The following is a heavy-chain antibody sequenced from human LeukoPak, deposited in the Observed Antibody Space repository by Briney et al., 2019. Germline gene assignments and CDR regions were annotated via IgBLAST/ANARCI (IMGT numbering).Heavy chain of an antibody. D-gene: IGHD3-10*01. J-gene: IGHJ6*03. CDR3: ARSMVRGDYYYYMDV. CDR1: GGTFSSYA. CDR2: LITIFGTA. V-gene: IGHV1-69*06. Sequence: SVKVSCKASGGTFSSYAISWVRQAPGQGLQWMGGLITIFGTANYAQKFQGRVTITADKSTSTAYMELSSLRSEDTAVYYCARSMVRGDYYYYMDVWGKGTTVTVSS.